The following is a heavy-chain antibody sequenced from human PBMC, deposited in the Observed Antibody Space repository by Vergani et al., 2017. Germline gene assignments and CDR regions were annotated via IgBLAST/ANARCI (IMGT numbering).Heavy chain of an antibody. Sequence: EVHLVQSGAEVKKPGESLKIPCKVSGYSFNIYWIVCVRQMPGKGLEWMGIRWPGHSDTRYSQTFQGQVTISADKSISTAYLQWSSLRASDTAMYYCARRLGMDLNYFDYWGQGTLVTVSS. D-gene: IGHD3-10*01. V-gene: IGHV5-51*01. CDR1: GYSFNIYW. J-gene: IGHJ4*02. CDR3: ARRLGMDLNYFDY. CDR2: RWPGHSDT.